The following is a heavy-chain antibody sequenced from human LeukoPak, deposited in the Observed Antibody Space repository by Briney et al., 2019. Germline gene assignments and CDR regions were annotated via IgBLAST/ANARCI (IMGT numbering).Heavy chain of an antibody. D-gene: IGHD5-12*01. J-gene: IGHJ4*02. CDR1: GGSLSSGGHY. CDR2: IYYSGST. Sequence: SETLSLTCTVSGGSLSSGGHYWSWIRQPPGKGLEWIGYIYYSGSTYYNPSLKSRVTISVDTSNNQLSLKLSSVTAADTAVYYCATAVGGYDGRFFDYWGQGTLVTVSS. CDR3: ATAVGGYDGRFFDY. V-gene: IGHV4-31*03.